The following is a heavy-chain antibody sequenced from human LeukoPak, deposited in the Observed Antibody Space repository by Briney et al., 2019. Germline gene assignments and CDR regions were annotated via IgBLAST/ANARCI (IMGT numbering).Heavy chain of an antibody. Sequence: SETLSLTCVVNGGSLTDYYWTWIRQAPGNGLEWVGDIDHRGSINYNPSLKSRVTISVDTSKNQFSLRLSSVTAADTAVYYCARGLVVVTMTSSIMDVWGQGTTVTASS. V-gene: IGHV4-34*01. CDR2: IDHRGSI. J-gene: IGHJ6*02. CDR3: ARGLVVVTMTSSIMDV. D-gene: IGHD3-22*01. CDR1: GGSLTDYY.